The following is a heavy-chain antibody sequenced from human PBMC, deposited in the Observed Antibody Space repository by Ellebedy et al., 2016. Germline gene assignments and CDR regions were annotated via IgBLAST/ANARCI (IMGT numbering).Heavy chain of an antibody. Sequence: GGSLRLSXAASGFTFSNYAMSWIRQAPGKGLEWVSGISSSGGTTYYADSVKGRFTISRDNSKNTVYLQMNSLRAEDTAVYYCARDLGRGNWNANDYWGQGTLVTVSS. D-gene: IGHD1-1*01. V-gene: IGHV3-23*01. CDR3: ARDLGRGNWNANDY. J-gene: IGHJ4*02. CDR1: GFTFSNYA. CDR2: ISSSGGTT.